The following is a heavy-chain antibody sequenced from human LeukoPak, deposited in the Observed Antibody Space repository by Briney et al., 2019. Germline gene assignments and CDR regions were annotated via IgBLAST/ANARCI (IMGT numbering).Heavy chain of an antibody. CDR3: ARRYYYDSSGYLRYFDY. CDR1: GYTLIGSY. J-gene: IGHJ4*02. CDR2: INPNSVGT. V-gene: IGHV1-2*06. Sequence: ASVKVSCKASGYTLIGSYMSWVRQAPGQGLEWMGRINPNSVGTNYAQKFQGRVTMTRDTSISTAYMELSRLRSDDTAVYYCARRYYYDSSGYLRYFDYWGQGTLVTVAS. D-gene: IGHD3-22*01.